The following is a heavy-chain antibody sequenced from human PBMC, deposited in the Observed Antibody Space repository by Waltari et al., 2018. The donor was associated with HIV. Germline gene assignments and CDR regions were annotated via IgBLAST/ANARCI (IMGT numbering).Heavy chain of an antibody. D-gene: IGHD6-19*01. V-gene: IGHV3-23*01. Sequence: EVQLLESGGGLAQPGGSLRLSCAASGFTFSSYAMSWVRQAPGKWLGGVSAISGSGGRTYDADSVKGWFSISRDNSKNTLYLQMNSLRAEDTAVYYCAKGSRYSSGKREIYWGQGTLVTVSS. J-gene: IGHJ4*02. CDR1: GFTFSSYA. CDR3: AKGSRYSSGKREIY. CDR2: ISGSGGRT.